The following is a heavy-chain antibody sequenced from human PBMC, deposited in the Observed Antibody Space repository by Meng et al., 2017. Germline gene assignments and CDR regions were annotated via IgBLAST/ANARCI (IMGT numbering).Heavy chain of an antibody. V-gene: IGHV3-49*04. Sequence: GESPMTSCTASGFIFGDYAMSLVRQAPGKGLEWVGFIRSKAYGGTTEYAASVKGRFTISRDDSKSIAYLQMNSLKTEDTAVYYCTRVQYSSGWYYHYYYYYGMDVWGQGTTVTVSS. CDR2: IRSKAYGGTT. D-gene: IGHD6-19*01. J-gene: IGHJ6*02. CDR3: TRVQYSSGWYYHYYYYYGMDV. CDR1: GFIFGDYA.